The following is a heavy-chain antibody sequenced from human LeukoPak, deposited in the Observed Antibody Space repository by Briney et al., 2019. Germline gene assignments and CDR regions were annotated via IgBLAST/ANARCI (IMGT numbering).Heavy chain of an antibody. D-gene: IGHD4-17*01. CDR3: ARDGARLTGTSGMDV. Sequence: SETLSLTCAVSGGSMNSHYWSWIRQPPRKGLQWIGFIHSNGHSDQNPSLRSRATISLDTSKNQFSLRLSSVTVADTAVYYCARDGARLTGTSGMDVWGHGTTVTVSS. J-gene: IGHJ6*02. CDR2: IHSNGHS. CDR1: GGSMNSHY. V-gene: IGHV4-59*11.